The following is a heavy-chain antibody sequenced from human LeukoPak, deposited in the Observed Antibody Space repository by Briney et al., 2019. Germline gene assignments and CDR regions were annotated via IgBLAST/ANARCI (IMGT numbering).Heavy chain of an antibody. D-gene: IGHD6-6*01. J-gene: IGHJ4*02. Sequence: PGGSLRLSCVGSGFTFSSYWMSWIRQAPGKGLEWVSAISGSGGSTYYADSVRGRLTISRDNSKNTLYLQMNSLRAEDTAVYYCAKSGASIAARPMDYWGQGTLVTVSS. CDR1: GFTFSSYW. V-gene: IGHV3-23*01. CDR2: ISGSGGST. CDR3: AKSGASIAARPMDY.